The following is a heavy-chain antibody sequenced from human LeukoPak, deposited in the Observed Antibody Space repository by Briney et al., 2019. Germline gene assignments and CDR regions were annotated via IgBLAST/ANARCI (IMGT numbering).Heavy chain of an antibody. D-gene: IGHD6-6*01. CDR2: IIPIFGTA. CDR1: GGTFSSYA. Sequence: VKVSCKASGGTFSSYAISWVRQAPGQGLEWMGRIIPIFGTANYAQKFQGRVTITTDESTSTAYMELSSLRSEDTAEYYCARDHGAARLVFDYWGQGTLVTVSS. J-gene: IGHJ4*02. CDR3: ARDHGAARLVFDY. V-gene: IGHV1-69*05.